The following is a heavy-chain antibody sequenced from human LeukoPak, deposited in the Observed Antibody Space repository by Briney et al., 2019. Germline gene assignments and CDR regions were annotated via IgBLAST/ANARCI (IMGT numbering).Heavy chain of an antibody. V-gene: IGHV3-30-3*01. CDR2: ISYDGSNK. CDR3: ARDNDPFSYYDFWSGYYTNYYYYGMDV. Sequence: PGGSLRLSCAASGFTFSSYAMHWVRQAPGKGLEWVAVISYDGSNKYYADSVKSRFTISRDNSKNTLYLQMNSLRAEDTAVYYCARDNDPFSYYDFWSGYYTNYYYYGMDVWGQGTTVTVS. CDR1: GFTFSSYA. J-gene: IGHJ6*02. D-gene: IGHD3-3*01.